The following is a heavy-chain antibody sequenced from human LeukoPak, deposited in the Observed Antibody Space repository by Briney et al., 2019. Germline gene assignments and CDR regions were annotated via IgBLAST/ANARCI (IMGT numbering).Heavy chain of an antibody. CDR1: GDSITRYH. Sequence: SETLSLTCSVSGDSITRYHWSWIRQPAGKGLEWVGRMYSSGNTNYNPSLQSRVTVSIDTSRNRFSLRLKSVTAADTAVYYCVSQELVLAAFGIWGQGTTVTVSS. CDR3: VSQELVLAAFGI. CDR2: MYSSGNT. V-gene: IGHV4-4*07. J-gene: IGHJ3*02.